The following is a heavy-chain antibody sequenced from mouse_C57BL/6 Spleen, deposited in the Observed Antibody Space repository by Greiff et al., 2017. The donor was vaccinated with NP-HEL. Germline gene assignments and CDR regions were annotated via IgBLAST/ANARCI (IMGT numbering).Heavy chain of an antibody. Sequence: QVQLKESGAELVKPGASVKISCKASGYAFSSYWMNWVKQRPGKGLEWIGQIYPGDGDTNYNGKFTGKATLTADKSSSTAYMQLSSLTSEDSAVYFCAGLPSGAMDYWGQGTSVTVSS. CDR1: GYAFSSYW. J-gene: IGHJ4*01. CDR2: IYPGDGDT. D-gene: IGHD5-5*01. CDR3: AGLPSGAMDY. V-gene: IGHV1-80*01.